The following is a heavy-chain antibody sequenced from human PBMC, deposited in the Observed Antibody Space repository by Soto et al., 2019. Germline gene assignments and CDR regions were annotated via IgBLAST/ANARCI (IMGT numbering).Heavy chain of an antibody. CDR1: GFTFDDYA. D-gene: IGHD1-26*01. V-gene: IGHV3-9*01. CDR2: ISWNSGSI. J-gene: IGHJ4*02. CDR3: ARGGNYVLDY. Sequence: GGSLRLSCAASGFTFDDYAMHWVRQAPGKGLEWVSGISWNSGSIGYADSVKGRFTISRDNAKNSLYLQMNSLRAEDTAVYYCARGGNYVLDYWGQGTLVTVSS.